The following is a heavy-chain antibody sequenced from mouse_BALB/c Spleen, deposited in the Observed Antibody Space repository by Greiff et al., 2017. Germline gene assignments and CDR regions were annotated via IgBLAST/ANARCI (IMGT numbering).Heavy chain of an antibody. J-gene: IGHJ4*01. CDR3: ARELLRPSYTMDY. CDR1: GYTFTDYP. Sequence: QVQLKQSGAELVRPGVSVKISCKGSGYTFTDYPMHWVKQSHAKSLEWIGVISTYYGDASYNQKFKGKATMTVDKSSSTAYMELARLTSEDSAIYYCARELLRPSYTMDYWGQGTSVTVSS. D-gene: IGHD1-2*01. V-gene: IGHV1S137*01. CDR2: ISTYYGDA.